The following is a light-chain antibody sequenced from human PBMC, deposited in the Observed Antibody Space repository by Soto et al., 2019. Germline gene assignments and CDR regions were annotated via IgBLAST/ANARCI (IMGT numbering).Light chain of an antibody. CDR3: QQYGNSPFT. CDR2: GAS. J-gene: IGKJ2*01. Sequence: EIVLTQSPGPLSLSPGTRATLSCRASQSVTGSKLAWFQQRPDQAPRLLIYGASTRATDIPARFSGTGSGTNYTLTISGLEPEDFVLYFCQQYGNSPFTFGQGTKLDIK. V-gene: IGKV3-20*01. CDR1: QSVTGSK.